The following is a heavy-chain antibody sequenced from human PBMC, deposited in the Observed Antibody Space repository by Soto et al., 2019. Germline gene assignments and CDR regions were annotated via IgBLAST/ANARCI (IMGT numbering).Heavy chain of an antibody. Sequence: VQLVESGGGLVQPGGSLRLSCAASGFTFSSYWMQWVRQTPGKGLVWVGRITNDGKSAYYADSVKGRFTISRDNAKTTLYLKMNPLRDDDTSVFSRSRDIWGGPDVWGHGTKVIVTS. CDR1: GFTFSSYW. D-gene: IGHD3-3*01. J-gene: IGHJ6*02. CDR2: ITNDGKSA. V-gene: IGHV3-74*01. CDR3: SRDIWGGPDV.